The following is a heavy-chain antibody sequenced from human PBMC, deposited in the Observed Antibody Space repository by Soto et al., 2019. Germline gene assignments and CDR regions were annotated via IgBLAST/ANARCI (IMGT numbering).Heavy chain of an antibody. J-gene: IGHJ6*03. V-gene: IGHV1-18*01. Sequence: ASVKVSCKASGYTFTSYGISWVRQAPGQGLEWMGWIGAYNGNTNYAQKLQGRVTMTTDTSTSTAYMELRSLRSDDTAVYYCARVKRGYSCFYCGVIYYYYIYVRGKRTTVPVS. D-gene: IGHD5-12*01. CDR2: IGAYNGNT. CDR3: ARVKRGYSCFYCGVIYYYYIYV. CDR1: GYTFTSYG.